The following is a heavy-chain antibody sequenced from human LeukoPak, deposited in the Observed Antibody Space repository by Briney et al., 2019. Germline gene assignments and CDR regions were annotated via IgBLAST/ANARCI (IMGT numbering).Heavy chain of an antibody. V-gene: IGHV3-23*01. CDR2: LSGGGGRT. Sequence: GGSLRLSCAASGFTFTTYAMNWVRQAPGKGLEWVSGLSGGGGRTYYADSVKGWFTISRDSSKSTLFLQMNSLRADDTAVYYCAKGVSGSLYYFDSWGQGTLVTVSS. D-gene: IGHD5-12*01. CDR3: AKGVSGSLYYFDS. CDR1: GFTFTTYA. J-gene: IGHJ4*02.